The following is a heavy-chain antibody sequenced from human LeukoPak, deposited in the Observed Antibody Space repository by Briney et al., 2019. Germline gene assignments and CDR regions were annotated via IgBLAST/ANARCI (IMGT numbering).Heavy chain of an antibody. V-gene: IGHV3-74*01. CDR1: GFTFSTYW. CDR2: INTDGSTT. CDR3: ARVPVSVTTFDP. Sequence: GGSLRLSCAASGFTFSTYWMHWVRQAPGKGLVWVSRINTDGSTTTYADSVKGRFTISRDNAENTLYLQMNSLRAEDTAVYYCARVPVSVTTFDPWGQGTLVTVSS. D-gene: IGHD1-14*01. J-gene: IGHJ5*02.